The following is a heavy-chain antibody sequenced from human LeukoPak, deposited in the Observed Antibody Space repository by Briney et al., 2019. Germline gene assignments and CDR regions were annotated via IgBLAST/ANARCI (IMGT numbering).Heavy chain of an antibody. CDR2: IWYDGTNK. D-gene: IGHD1-7*01. CDR1: GFTFSSYG. J-gene: IGHJ4*02. Sequence: GGSLRLSCAASGFTFSSYGMHWARQAPGKGLEWVALIWYDGTNKHYGDSVKGRFTISRDNSNNTLYLQMNSLSAEDTAVYYCVRDANYYFDYWGQGTLVTVSS. CDR3: VRDANYYFDY. V-gene: IGHV3-33*01.